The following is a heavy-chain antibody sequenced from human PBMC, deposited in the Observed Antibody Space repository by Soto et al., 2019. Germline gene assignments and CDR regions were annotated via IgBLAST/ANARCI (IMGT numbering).Heavy chain of an antibody. CDR2: ISSIVST. Sequence: QVQLQESGPGLVKPSQTLSLTCTVSGGSISSGDYFWSWIRQSPGKGLEWIGYISSIVSTYYNPSLKSRGSVSRDTSKNQFSLKLSSVTTTDTAVYYCARGLVIRPYYYHGMDVWGQGTTVTVSS. CDR1: GGSISSGDYF. J-gene: IGHJ6*02. V-gene: IGHV4-30-4*01. CDR3: ARGLVIRPYYYHGMDV. D-gene: IGHD3-9*01.